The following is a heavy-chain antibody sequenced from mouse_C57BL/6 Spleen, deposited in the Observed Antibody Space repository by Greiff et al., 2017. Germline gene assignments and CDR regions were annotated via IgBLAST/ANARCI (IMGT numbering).Heavy chain of an antibody. CDR1: GFNIKDDY. CDR2: IYPENGDT. Sequence: EVQLQQSGAELVRPGASVKLSCTASGFNIKDDYMHWVKQRPEQGLEWIGWIYPENGDTEYASKFQGKATITADTSSNTAYLPLSSLTSEDTAVYYCTTSYDYDSAWFAYWGQGTLVTVSA. D-gene: IGHD2-4*01. CDR3: TTSYDYDSAWFAY. J-gene: IGHJ3*01. V-gene: IGHV14-4*01.